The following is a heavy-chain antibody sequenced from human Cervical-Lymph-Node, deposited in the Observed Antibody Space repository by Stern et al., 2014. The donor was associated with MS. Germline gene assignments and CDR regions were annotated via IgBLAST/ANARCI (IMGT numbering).Heavy chain of an antibody. V-gene: IGHV2-70*12. D-gene: IGHD6-13*01. CDR2: IDWDDDK. CDR3: GRLNHYRSWSPDS. CDR1: GFSLNTGGMC. J-gene: IGHJ5*01. Sequence: QITLKESGPALVRPTQTLTLSCTFSGFSLNTGGMCVTWIRQPPGKALEWLALIDWDDDKFYSRSLKTRLTISRDTSKNEVVLTMTNMDPLDTGTYYCGRLNHYRSWSPDSWGPGTLVTVSS.